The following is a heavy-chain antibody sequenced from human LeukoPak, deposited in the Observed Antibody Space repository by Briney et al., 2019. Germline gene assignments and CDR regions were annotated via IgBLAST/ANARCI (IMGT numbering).Heavy chain of an antibody. D-gene: IGHD1-26*01. Sequence: SETLSLTCTVSGGSISSGSYYWSWLRQPAGKGLEWIGRIYTSGSTNYNPSLKSRVTISVDTSKNQFSLKLSSVTAADTAVYYCARDDSLVRSSGAFDIWGQGTMVTVSS. V-gene: IGHV4-61*02. J-gene: IGHJ3*02. CDR2: IYTSGST. CDR3: ARDDSLVRSSGAFDI. CDR1: GGSISSGSYY.